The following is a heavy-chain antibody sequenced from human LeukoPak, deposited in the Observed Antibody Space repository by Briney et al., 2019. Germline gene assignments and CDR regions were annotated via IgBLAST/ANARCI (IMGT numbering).Heavy chain of an antibody. CDR1: GGSISSSSYY. V-gene: IGHV4-39*01. CDR2: IYYSGST. Sequence: SETLSLTCTVSGGSISSSSYYCGWIRQPPGKGLEWIGSIYYSGSTYYPPSLKSRVTISVDTSKNQFSLKLISVTAADTAVYYCARLRVASCSDGSCYQDSWGQGTLVSVSS. J-gene: IGHJ4*02. CDR3: ARLRVASCSDGSCYQDS. D-gene: IGHD2-15*01.